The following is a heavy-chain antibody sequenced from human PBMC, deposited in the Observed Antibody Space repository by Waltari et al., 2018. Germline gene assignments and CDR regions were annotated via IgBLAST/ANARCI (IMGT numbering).Heavy chain of an antibody. CDR2: INPNSGGT. CDR3: ARGSERKAAAGAGDY. Sequence: QVQLVQSGAEVKKPGASVKVSCKASGYTFTDYYMHWVRQAPGQGLEWMGWINPNSGGTNYAQKFQGRVTMTRDTSISTAYMELSRLRSDDTAVYYCARGSERKAAAGAGDYWGQGTLVTVSS. CDR1: GYTFTDYY. V-gene: IGHV1-2*02. J-gene: IGHJ4*02. D-gene: IGHD6-13*01.